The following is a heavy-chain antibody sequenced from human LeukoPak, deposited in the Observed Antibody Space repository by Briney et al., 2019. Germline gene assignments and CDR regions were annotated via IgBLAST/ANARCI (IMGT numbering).Heavy chain of an antibody. V-gene: IGHV1-69*04. J-gene: IGHJ4*02. D-gene: IGHD2-2*01. CDR1: GGTFSSYA. Sequence: ASVKVSCKASGGTFSSYAISWVRQAPGQGLEWMGRIIPILGIANYAQKFPGRVTITADKSTSTAYMELSSLRSEDTAVYYCAREAPNLYCSSTSCPSADYWGQGTLVTVSS. CDR2: IIPILGIA. CDR3: AREAPNLYCSSTSCPSADY.